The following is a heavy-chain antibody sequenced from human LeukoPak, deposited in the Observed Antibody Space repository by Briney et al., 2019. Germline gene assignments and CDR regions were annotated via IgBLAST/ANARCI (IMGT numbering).Heavy chain of an antibody. CDR3: AKDFGGAGSYYCPFDS. D-gene: IGHD3-10*01. Sequence: GGSLRLSCAASGFTFTSYAMTWVRLAPGKGLEWLSAISGSGAVAYYADSVKGRFTISRDNSKNTVYLQMNSLRAEDTAVYYCAKDFGGAGSYYCPFDSWGQGTLVTVSS. J-gene: IGHJ4*02. CDR2: ISGSGAVA. V-gene: IGHV3-23*01. CDR1: GFTFTSYA.